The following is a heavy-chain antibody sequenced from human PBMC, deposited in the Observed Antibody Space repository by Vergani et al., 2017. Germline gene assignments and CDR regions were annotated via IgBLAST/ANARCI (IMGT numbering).Heavy chain of an antibody. CDR3: ARDQEGYCSSTSCYWGWYFDL. Sequence: QVQLLQSGAEVKKPGSSVKVSCKASGGTFSSYAISWVRQAPGQGLEWMGRIIPIFGTANYAQKFQGRVTITADESTSTAYMELSSLRSEDTAVYYCARDQEGYCSSTSCYWGWYFDLWGRGTLVTVSS. J-gene: IGHJ2*01. CDR1: GGTFSSYA. D-gene: IGHD2-2*01. V-gene: IGHV1-69*13. CDR2: IIPIFGTA.